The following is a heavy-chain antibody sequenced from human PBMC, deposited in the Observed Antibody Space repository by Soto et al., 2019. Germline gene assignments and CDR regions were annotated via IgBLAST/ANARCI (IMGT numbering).Heavy chain of an antibody. CDR1: GGTFSSYA. Sequence: ASVKVSCKASGGTFSSYAISWVRQAPGQGLEWMGGIIPIFGTANYAQKFQGRVTITADESTSTAYMELSSLRSEDTAVYYCARDPVVAAPPAGYYYYGMDVSGPGTTVTVS. J-gene: IGHJ6*02. CDR2: IIPIFGTA. V-gene: IGHV1-69*13. D-gene: IGHD2-15*01. CDR3: ARDPVVAAPPAGYYYYGMDV.